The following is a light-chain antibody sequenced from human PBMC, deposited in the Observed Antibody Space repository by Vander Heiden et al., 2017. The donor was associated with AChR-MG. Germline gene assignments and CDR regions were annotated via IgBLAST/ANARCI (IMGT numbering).Light chain of an antibody. J-gene: IGKJ4*01. CDR2: DAS. CDR1: QSVSSY. CDR3: QQRSNWPGLT. Sequence: PATLSLSPGERATLSCRASQSVSSYLAWYQQKPGQAPRLLIYDASNRATGIPARFSGSGSGTDFTLTISSREPEDFAVYYCQQRSNWPGLTFGGGTKVEIK. V-gene: IGKV3-11*01.